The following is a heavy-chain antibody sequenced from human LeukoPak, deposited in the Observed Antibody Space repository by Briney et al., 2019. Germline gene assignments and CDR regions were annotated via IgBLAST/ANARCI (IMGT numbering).Heavy chain of an antibody. Sequence: SETLPLTCAVYGGSFSGYYWSWIRQPPGKGLEWIGEINHSGSTNYNPSLKSRVTISVDTSKNQFSLKLCSVTAADTAVYYCARLSGYYSHDAFDIWGQGTMVTVSS. CDR3: ARLSGYYSHDAFDI. CDR1: GGSFSGYY. J-gene: IGHJ3*02. V-gene: IGHV4-34*01. CDR2: INHSGST. D-gene: IGHD3-22*01.